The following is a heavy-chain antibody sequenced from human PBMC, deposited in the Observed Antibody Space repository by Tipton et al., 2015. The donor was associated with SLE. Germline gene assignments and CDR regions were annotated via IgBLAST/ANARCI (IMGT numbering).Heavy chain of an antibody. CDR1: GFTFSIYA. CDR2: ISYDGSNK. J-gene: IGHJ4*02. Sequence: SLRLSCAASGFTFSIYAMHWVRQAPDKGLDWVAVISYDGSNKYYADSVKGRFTISRDNSKNTLYLQMNSLRAEDTAVYFCATQLPYNFDYWGQGTLVTVSS. D-gene: IGHD1-26*01. CDR3: ATQLPYNFDY. V-gene: IGHV3-30*04.